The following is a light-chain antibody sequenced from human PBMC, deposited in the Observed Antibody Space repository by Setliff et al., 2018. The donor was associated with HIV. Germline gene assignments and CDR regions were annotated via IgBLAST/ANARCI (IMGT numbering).Light chain of an antibody. J-gene: IGLJ1*01. CDR2: EVR. Sequence: QSVLAQPASVSGSPGQSITISCTGTSSDVGGYSYVSWYQQHPGKAPKLIIYEVRNRPSGVSNRFSGSRSGNTASLTISGLQAEDEADYYCSPYAITNTLPFGTGTKVTV. V-gene: IGLV2-14*01. CDR3: SPYAITNTLP. CDR1: SSDVGGYSY.